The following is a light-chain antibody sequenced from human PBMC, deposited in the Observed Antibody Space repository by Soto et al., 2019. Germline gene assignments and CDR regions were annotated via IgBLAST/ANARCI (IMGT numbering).Light chain of an antibody. CDR2: SNT. J-gene: IGLJ7*01. CDR1: SFNIGTYT. Sequence: QSVLTQPPSVSGTPGQTVTLSCSGSSFNIGTYTVNWYQQLPGTAPRLLIYSNTQRPSGVPDRFAFSKSGTSASLAISGLQSEDEGDYYCSTWHDSHVIFGGGTQLTVL. CDR3: STWHDSHVI. V-gene: IGLV1-44*01.